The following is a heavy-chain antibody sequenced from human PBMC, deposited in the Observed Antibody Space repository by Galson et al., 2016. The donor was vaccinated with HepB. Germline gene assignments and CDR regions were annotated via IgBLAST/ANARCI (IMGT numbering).Heavy chain of an antibody. CDR2: INWNSGRI. Sequence: SLRLSCAASGFNFYDYAMHWVRQVPGQGLEWVSGINWNSGRIDYADSVKGRFTITRDNSRNSLHLQLNSLRAKDTALYYCAKDISSVLYYFVIDVWGQGTTVTVSS. D-gene: IGHD3-10*01. CDR1: GFNFYDYA. J-gene: IGHJ6*02. V-gene: IGHV3-9*01. CDR3: AKDISSVLYYFVIDV.